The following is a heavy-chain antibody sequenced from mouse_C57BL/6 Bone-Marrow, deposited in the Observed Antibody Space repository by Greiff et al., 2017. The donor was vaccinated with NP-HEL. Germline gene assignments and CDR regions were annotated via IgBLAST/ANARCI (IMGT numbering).Heavy chain of an antibody. Sequence: VQLQQSGAELVRPGASVKLSCTASGFNIKDDYMHWVKQRPEQGLEWIGWIDPENGDTEYASKFQGKATITADTSSNTAYLQLSSLTSEDTAVYYCTSPRYFDYWGQGTPLTVSS. CDR2: IDPENGDT. CDR3: TSPRYFDY. V-gene: IGHV14-4*01. CDR1: GFNIKDDY. J-gene: IGHJ2*01.